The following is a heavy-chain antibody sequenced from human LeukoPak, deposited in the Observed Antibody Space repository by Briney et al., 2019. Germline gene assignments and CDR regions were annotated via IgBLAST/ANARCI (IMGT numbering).Heavy chain of an antibody. CDR2: ISSGSGTI. D-gene: IGHD3-10*01. CDR3: ARDRGSGEAFDI. CDR1: GFTFSSYS. V-gene: IGHV3-48*01. J-gene: IGHJ3*02. Sequence: GGSLRLSCAASGFTFSSYSMNWVRQAPGKGLEYVSYISSGSGTIYYADSVKGRFTISRDNSKNTLYLQMNSLRAEDTAVYYCARDRGSGEAFDIWGQGTMVTVSS.